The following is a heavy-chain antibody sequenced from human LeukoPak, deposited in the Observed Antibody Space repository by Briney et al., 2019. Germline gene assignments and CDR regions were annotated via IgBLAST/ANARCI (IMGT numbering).Heavy chain of an antibody. CDR3: AGRGYYDSIWFLDHAFDI. J-gene: IGHJ3*02. CDR1: GCTFSSYA. Sequence: SVKVSCKASGCTFSSYAISWVRQAPGQGLEWMGGIIPIFGTANYAQKFQGRVTITADESTSPAYMELSSLRSEDTAVYYCAGRGYYDSIWFLDHAFDIWGQGTMVTVSS. D-gene: IGHD3-22*01. CDR2: IIPIFGTA. V-gene: IGHV1-69*13.